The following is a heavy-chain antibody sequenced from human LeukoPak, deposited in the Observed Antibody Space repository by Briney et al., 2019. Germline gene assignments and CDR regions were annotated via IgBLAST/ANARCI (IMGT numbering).Heavy chain of an antibody. CDR1: GYIFTNYW. J-gene: IGHJ4*02. V-gene: IGHV5-51*01. D-gene: IGHD6-13*01. CDR2: IWPDDSDT. Sequence: GESLKISCQTSGYIFTNYWIGWVRQRPGKGLEWMGMIWPDDSDTRYSPSFQGQVTISADKSISTAYLQWSSLKASDTAMYYCARLVAAAGFDYWGQGTLVTVSS. CDR3: ARLVAAAGFDY.